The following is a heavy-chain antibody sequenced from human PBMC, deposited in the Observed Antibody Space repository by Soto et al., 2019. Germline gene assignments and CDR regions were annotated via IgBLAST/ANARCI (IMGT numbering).Heavy chain of an antibody. CDR2: IYYTGST. CDR1: GGSISNYY. J-gene: IGHJ5*02. V-gene: IGHV4-59*01. Sequence: PSETLSLTCTVSGGSISNYYWTWIRQPPGKGLEWIGYIYYTGSTNYTPSLRSRVTISVDTSKNQFSLKLSSVTPADTAVYYCVKGGTSKFVAWGQGTLVTVSS. D-gene: IGHD1-26*01. CDR3: VKGGTSKFVA.